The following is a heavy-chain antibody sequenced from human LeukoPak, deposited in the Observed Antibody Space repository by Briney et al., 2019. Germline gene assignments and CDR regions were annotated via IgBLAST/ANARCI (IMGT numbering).Heavy chain of an antibody. V-gene: IGHV3-64*01. Sequence: GGSLRLSCAASGFTFSSYAMHWVRQAPGKGLEYVSAISSNGGSTYYANSVKGRFTISRDNSKNTLYLQMNSLRAEDTAVYYCARVRFYYYYYMDVWGKGTTVTVSS. CDR3: ARVRFYYYYYMDV. CDR1: GFTFSSYA. CDR2: ISSNGGST. J-gene: IGHJ6*03. D-gene: IGHD4-17*01.